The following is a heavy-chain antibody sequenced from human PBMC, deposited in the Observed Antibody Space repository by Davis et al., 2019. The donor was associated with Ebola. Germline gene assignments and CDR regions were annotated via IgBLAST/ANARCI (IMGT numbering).Heavy chain of an antibody. D-gene: IGHD6-13*01. CDR1: GGSISSSSYY. V-gene: IGHV4-39*01. CDR2: IYHSGST. J-gene: IGHJ2*01. CDR3: ARRAAAGTGWYFDL. Sequence: SETLSLTCTVSGGSISSSSYYWGWIRQPPGKGLAWIGSIYHSGSTYYNPYLKSRVTISVATSKNQFSLKLSSVTAADTAVYYCARRAAAGTGWYFDLWGRGTLVTVSS.